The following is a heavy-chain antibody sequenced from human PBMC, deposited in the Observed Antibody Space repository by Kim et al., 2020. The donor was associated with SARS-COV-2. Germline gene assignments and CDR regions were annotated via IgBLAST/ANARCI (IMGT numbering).Heavy chain of an antibody. CDR3: ASMGYDFWSGYTSYYGMDV. V-gene: IGHV3-48*03. CDR2: ISSSGSTI. CDR1: GFTFSSHE. J-gene: IGHJ6*02. Sequence: GGSLRLSCAASGFTFSSHEMNWVRQAPGKGLEWVSYISSSGSTIYYADSVKGRFTISRDNAKNSLYLQMNSLRAEDTAVYYCASMGYDFWSGYTSYYGMDVWGQGTTVTVSS. D-gene: IGHD3-3*01.